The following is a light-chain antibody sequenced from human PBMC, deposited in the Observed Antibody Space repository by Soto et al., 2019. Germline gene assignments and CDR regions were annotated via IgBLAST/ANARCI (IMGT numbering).Light chain of an antibody. J-gene: IGKJ3*01. CDR1: QSLGSRK. CDR3: ELYGGFPLS. Sequence: EIVLTQSPGTLSLSPGERATLSCRASQSLGSRKLAWYQQKPGQAPRLLIHVASTRATGVPDRFSGSGSGTDFTLIINRLEPEDFAVYFCELYGGFPLSFGPGTKVDVK. CDR2: VAS. V-gene: IGKV3-20*01.